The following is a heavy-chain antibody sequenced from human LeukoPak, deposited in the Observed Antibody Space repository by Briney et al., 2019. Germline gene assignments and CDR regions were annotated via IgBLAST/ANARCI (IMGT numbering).Heavy chain of an antibody. CDR1: GGSIKGGGFF. D-gene: IGHD2-15*01. V-gene: IGHV4-30-2*03. Sequence: PSQTLSLTCSVSGGSIKGGGFFWNWVRQHPGKGLEWIGHIYYSGSTYYNPSLKGRVTISADTAKNQFSLQLSSVTAADTAVYYCARNHCSGGSCYSDYWGQGTRVTVSS. CDR3: ARNHCSGGSCYSDY. J-gene: IGHJ4*02. CDR2: IYYSGST.